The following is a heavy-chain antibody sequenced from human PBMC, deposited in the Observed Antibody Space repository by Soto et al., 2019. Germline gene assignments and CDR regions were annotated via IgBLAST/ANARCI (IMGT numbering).Heavy chain of an antibody. V-gene: IGHV4-30-2*01. D-gene: IGHD4-4*01. CDR3: ASQKLDVPAFFDY. Sequence: PSETLSLTCAVSGGSISSGGYSWSWIRQPPGKGLEWIGYIYHSGSTYYNPSLKSRVTISVDRSKNQFSLKLSSVTAADTAVYYCASQKLDVPAFFDYWGQGALVTVSS. CDR2: IYHSGST. CDR1: GGSISSGGYS. J-gene: IGHJ4*02.